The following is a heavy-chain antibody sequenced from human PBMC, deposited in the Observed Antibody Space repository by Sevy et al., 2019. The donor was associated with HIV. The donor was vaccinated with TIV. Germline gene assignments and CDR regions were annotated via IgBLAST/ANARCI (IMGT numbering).Heavy chain of an antibody. J-gene: IGHJ4*02. D-gene: IGHD5-12*01. Sequence: ASVKVSCKASGYTFTSYGISWVRQAPGQGLEWMGWISAYNGNTNYAQKLQGRVTMTTDTSTSTAYMELRSLRSDDTAVYYCARETPGGIVATINFDYWGQGTLVTVSS. V-gene: IGHV1-18*01. CDR2: ISAYNGNT. CDR1: GYTFTSYG. CDR3: ARETPGGIVATINFDY.